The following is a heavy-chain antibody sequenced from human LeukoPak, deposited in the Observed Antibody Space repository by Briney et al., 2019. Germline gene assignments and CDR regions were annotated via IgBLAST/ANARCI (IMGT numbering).Heavy chain of an antibody. CDR2: INPSHSST. V-gene: IGHV1-46*01. D-gene: IGHD3-3*01. Sequence: ASVKVSCKASGFIFTSYYMHWVRQAPGQGLEWMGIINPSHSSTSYAQKLQGRVTMTTDTSTSTAYMELRSLRSDDTAVYYCASAYYDFWSGYYRLDYWGQGTLVTVSS. J-gene: IGHJ4*02. CDR1: GFIFTSYY. CDR3: ASAYYDFWSGYYRLDY.